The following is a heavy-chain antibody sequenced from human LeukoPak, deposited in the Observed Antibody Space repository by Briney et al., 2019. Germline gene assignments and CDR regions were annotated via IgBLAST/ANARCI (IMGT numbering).Heavy chain of an antibody. CDR1: GFTFSSYS. Sequence: GGSLRLSCAASGFTFSSYSMNWVRQAPGKGLEWVSSISSSSSYIYYADSVKGRFTISRDNAKNSLYLQMNSLRAEDTAVYYCAGGALYDFWSGYYPCFDYWGQGTLVTVSS. CDR3: AGGALYDFWSGYYPCFDY. J-gene: IGHJ4*02. V-gene: IGHV3-21*01. CDR2: ISSSSSYI. D-gene: IGHD3-3*01.